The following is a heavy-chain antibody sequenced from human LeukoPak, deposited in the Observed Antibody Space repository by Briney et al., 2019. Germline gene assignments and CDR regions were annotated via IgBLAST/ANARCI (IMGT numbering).Heavy chain of an antibody. CDR1: GFTFSSYA. D-gene: IGHD3-10*01. CDR3: ARVVPPTDYGSGSYFWDPYYFDY. V-gene: IGHV3-23*01. J-gene: IGHJ4*02. CDR2: LGGSGADI. Sequence: GGSLRLSCAASGFTFSSYAMSWVRQAPGKGLEWVSGLGGSGADIFYADSVKGRFTISRDNSKNTLYLQMNSLRAEDTAVYYCARVVPPTDYGSGSYFWDPYYFDYWGQGTLVTVSS.